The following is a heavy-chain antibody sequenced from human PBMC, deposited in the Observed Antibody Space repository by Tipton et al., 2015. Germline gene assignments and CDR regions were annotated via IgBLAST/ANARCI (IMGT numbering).Heavy chain of an antibody. CDR2: ISATSVYV. CDR3: ARDSVGFDY. Sequence: GSLRLSCQASGFTFSHYTMNWVRQAPGRGLQWVASISATSVYVHHSDSLKGRFTISRDNAKNSLFLQMDSLRAEDTAVYYCARDSVGFDYWGRGTLVAVSS. D-gene: IGHD1-26*01. V-gene: IGHV3-21*01. J-gene: IGHJ4*02. CDR1: GFTFSHYT.